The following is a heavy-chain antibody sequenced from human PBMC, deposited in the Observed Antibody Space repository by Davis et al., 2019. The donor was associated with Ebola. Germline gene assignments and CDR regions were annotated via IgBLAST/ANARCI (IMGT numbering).Heavy chain of an antibody. CDR1: GFTFSSYS. Sequence: GESLKISCAASGFTFSSYSMNWVRQAPGKGLEWLSYISGSSNSVYYADSVRGRFTISRDNSKNTLYLQMNSLRAEDTAVYYCAKTRSYDAFDIWGQGTMVTVSS. D-gene: IGHD1-26*01. CDR2: ISGSSNSV. J-gene: IGHJ3*02. CDR3: AKTRSYDAFDI. V-gene: IGHV3-48*01.